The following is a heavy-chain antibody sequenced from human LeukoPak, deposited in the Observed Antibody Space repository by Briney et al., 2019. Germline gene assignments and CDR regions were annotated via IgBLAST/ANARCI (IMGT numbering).Heavy chain of an antibody. D-gene: IGHD6-13*01. J-gene: IGHJ4*02. CDR3: ATRAKIAAAGNVYKQFDY. Sequence: SETLSLTCTVSGGSINSGGYYWSWIRQHPGKGLEWIGYISNSGSTYYHPSLRSRLSISVDTSKNQFSLKLSSVTAADTAVYYCATRAKIAAAGNVYKQFDYWGQGTLVTVSS. V-gene: IGHV4-31*03. CDR2: ISNSGST. CDR1: GGSINSGGYY.